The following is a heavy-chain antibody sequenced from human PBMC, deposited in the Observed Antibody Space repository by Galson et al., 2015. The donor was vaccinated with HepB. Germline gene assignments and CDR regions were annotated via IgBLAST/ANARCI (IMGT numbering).Heavy chain of an antibody. D-gene: IGHD3-3*01. CDR3: ARIRFLEWLLPGLYDAFDI. V-gene: IGHV1-18*04. CDR1: GYTFTSYG. CDR2: ISAYNGNT. J-gene: IGHJ3*02. Sequence: SVKVSCKASGYTFTSYGISWVRQAPGQGLEWMGWISAYNGNTNYAQKLQGRVTMTTDTSTSTAYMELRSLRSDDTAVYYCARIRFLEWLLPGLYDAFDIWGQGTMVTVSS.